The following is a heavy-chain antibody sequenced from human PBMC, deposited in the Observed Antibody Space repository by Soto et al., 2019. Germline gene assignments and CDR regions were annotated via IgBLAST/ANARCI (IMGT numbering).Heavy chain of an antibody. CDR3: AKPARGGDYPRDAFDI. V-gene: IGHV3-23*01. CDR2: ISGSGGST. D-gene: IGHD4-17*01. CDR1: GFTFSSYA. J-gene: IGHJ3*02. Sequence: EVQLLESGGGLVQPGGSLRLSCAASGFTFSSYAMSWVRQAPGKGLEWVSAISGSGGSTYYADSVKGRFTISRDNSKNTLYLQMNSLRAEDTAVYYCAKPARGGDYPRDAFDIWGQGTMVTVSS.